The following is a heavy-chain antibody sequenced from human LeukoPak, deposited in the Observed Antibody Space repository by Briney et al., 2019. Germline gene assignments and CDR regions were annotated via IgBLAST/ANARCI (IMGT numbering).Heavy chain of an antibody. CDR1: GFIVSSNY. V-gene: IGHV3-66*01. CDR2: IYSSGGT. J-gene: IGHJ4*02. D-gene: IGHD3-10*01. CDR3: AKDSSGPRD. Sequence: GESLRLSCAASGFIVSSNYMSWVRQAPGKGLEWVSVIYSSGGTYYADSVKGRFTISRDSSKNTLYLQVNSLRADDTAVYYCAKDSSGPRDWGQGTLVTVSS.